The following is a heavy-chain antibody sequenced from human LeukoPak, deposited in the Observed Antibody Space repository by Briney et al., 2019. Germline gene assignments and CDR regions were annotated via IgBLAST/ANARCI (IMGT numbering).Heavy chain of an antibody. V-gene: IGHV4-61*02. D-gene: IGHD2-8*01. CDR1: GGSISSGSYY. CDR3: AREFLGYCTNGVCSAGKNWFDP. CDR2: IYTSGST. J-gene: IGHJ5*02. Sequence: SQTLSLTCTVSGGSISSGSYYWSWIRQPAGKGLEWIGRIYTSGSTNYNPSLKSRVTISVDTSKNQFSLKLSSVTAADTAVYYCAREFLGYCTNGVCSAGKNWFDPWGQGTLATVSS.